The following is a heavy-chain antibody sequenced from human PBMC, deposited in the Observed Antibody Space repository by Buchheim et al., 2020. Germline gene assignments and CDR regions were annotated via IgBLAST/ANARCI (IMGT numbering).Heavy chain of an antibody. J-gene: IGHJ6*02. Sequence: QVQLVQSGAEVKKPGSSVKVSCKASGGTFSSYTISWVRQAPGQGLEWMGRIIPILGIANYAQKFQGRVTITADKSTSTAYMELSSLRSEDTAVYYCARERSQPIRGENYYYYGMDVWGQGTT. CDR3: ARERSQPIRGENYYYYGMDV. CDR2: IIPILGIA. D-gene: IGHD2-21*01. CDR1: GGTFSSYT. V-gene: IGHV1-69*08.